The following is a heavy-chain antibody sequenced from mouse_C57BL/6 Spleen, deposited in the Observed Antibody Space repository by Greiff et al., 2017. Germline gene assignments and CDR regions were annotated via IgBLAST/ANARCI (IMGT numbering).Heavy chain of an antibody. Sequence: EVQGVESGGDLVKPGGSLKLSCAASGFTFSSYGMSWVRQTPDKRLEWVATISSGGSYTYYPDSVKGRFTISRDNAKNTLYQQMSSLKSEDTARYYCARPDYSNYPFDDWGQGTTLTVSS. CDR1: GFTFSSYG. V-gene: IGHV5-6*01. D-gene: IGHD2-5*01. CDR3: ARPDYSNYPFDD. J-gene: IGHJ2*01. CDR2: ISSGGSYT.